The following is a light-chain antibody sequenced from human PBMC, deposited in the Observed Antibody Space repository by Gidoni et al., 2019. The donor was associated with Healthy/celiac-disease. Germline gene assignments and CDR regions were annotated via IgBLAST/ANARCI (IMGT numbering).Light chain of an antibody. CDR2: GKN. Sequence: SSELTQDPAVSVALGRPVRITCQGDSLRSYYASWYQQTPGQAPVLVIYGKNNRPSGSPDRFSGSSSGNTASLTITGAQAEDEADYYCNSRDSSGNHLVFGGGTKLTVL. CDR3: NSRDSSGNHLV. J-gene: IGLJ2*01. CDR1: SLRSYY. V-gene: IGLV3-19*01.